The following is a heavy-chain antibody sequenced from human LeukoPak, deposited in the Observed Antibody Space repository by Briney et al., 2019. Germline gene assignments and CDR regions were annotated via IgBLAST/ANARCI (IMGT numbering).Heavy chain of an antibody. J-gene: IGHJ4*02. D-gene: IGHD3-3*01. Sequence: SVTVSCKASGGTFSSYAISWVRQAPGQGLEWMGGIIPIFGTANYAQKFQGRVTITADESTSTAYMELSSLRSEDTAVYYCASSNTANDFWSGPTIDYWGQGTLVTVSS. CDR3: ASSNTANDFWSGPTIDY. V-gene: IGHV1-69*13. CDR1: GGTFSSYA. CDR2: IIPIFGTA.